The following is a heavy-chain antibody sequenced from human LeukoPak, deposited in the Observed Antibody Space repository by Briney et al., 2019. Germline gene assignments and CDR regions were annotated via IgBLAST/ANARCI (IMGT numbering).Heavy chain of an antibody. J-gene: IGHJ6*02. CDR2: ISSSSSYI. CDR3: ARVRGVVVPVNGMDV. V-gene: IGHV3-21*01. Sequence: GGSLRLSCAASGFTFSSYSMNWVRPAPGKGLEWVSSISSSSSYIYYADSVKGRFTISRDNAKNSLYLQMNSLRAEDTAVYCCARVRGVVVPVNGMDVWGQGTTVTVSS. D-gene: IGHD2-2*01. CDR1: GFTFSSYS.